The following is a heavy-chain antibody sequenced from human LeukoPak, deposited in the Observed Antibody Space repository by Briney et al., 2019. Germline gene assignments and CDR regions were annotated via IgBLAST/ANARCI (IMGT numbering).Heavy chain of an antibody. D-gene: IGHD4-17*01. V-gene: IGHV1-69*04. Sequence: ASVKVSCKAPGGTFSSYAISWVRQAPGQGLEWMGRIIPILGIANYAQKFQGRVTITADKSTSTAYMELSSLRSEDTAVYYCARSTVTNYYYYGMDVWGQGTTVTVSS. CDR2: IIPILGIA. J-gene: IGHJ6*02. CDR3: ARSTVTNYYYYGMDV. CDR1: GGTFSSYA.